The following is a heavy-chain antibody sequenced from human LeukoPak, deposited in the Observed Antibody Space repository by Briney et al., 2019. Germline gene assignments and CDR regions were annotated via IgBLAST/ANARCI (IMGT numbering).Heavy chain of an antibody. J-gene: IGHJ6*03. CDR2: IIPIFGTT. D-gene: IGHD3-3*01. CDR1: GGTFSSYA. CDR3: ARDGTYYDFWSGSYYYYYYMDV. V-gene: IGHV1-69*13. Sequence: SVKVSCKASGGTFSSYAISWVRQAPGQGLEWMGGIIPIFGTTNYAQKFQGRVTITADESTSTAYMELSSLRSEDTAVYYCARDGTYYDFWSGSYYYYYYMDVWGKGTTVTVSS.